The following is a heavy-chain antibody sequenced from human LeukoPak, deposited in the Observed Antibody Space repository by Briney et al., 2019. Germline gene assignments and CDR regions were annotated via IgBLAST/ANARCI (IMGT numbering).Heavy chain of an antibody. D-gene: IGHD2-2*01. CDR3: ARICSGTDCLIPD. CDR1: GISFRSYG. Sequence: GGSLRLSCAASGISFRSYGMHWVRQAPGKGLEWVTFIWYDASNKYYAESVKGRFTTSRDNSRNTVFLQMSSLRAEDTALYYCARICSGTDCLIPDWGQGTLVTVSS. V-gene: IGHV3-33*01. CDR2: IWYDASNK. J-gene: IGHJ4*02.